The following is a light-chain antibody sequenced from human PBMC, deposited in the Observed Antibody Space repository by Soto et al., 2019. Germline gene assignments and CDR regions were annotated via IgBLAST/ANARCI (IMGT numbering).Light chain of an antibody. CDR2: ENN. CDR3: GTWDSSLSYYV. J-gene: IGLJ1*01. V-gene: IGLV1-51*01. CDR1: SSNVGNNF. Sequence: QSVLTQPPSVSAAPGQKVTISCSGSSSNVGNNFVSWYQHLPGTAPRLLMSENNKRPSGIPDRFSGSKSSTSATLDITGLQTGDEAYYYCGTWDSSLSYYVFGTGTKLTVL.